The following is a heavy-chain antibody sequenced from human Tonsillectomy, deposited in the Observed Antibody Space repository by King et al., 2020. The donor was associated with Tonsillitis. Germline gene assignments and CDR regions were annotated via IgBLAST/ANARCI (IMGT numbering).Heavy chain of an antibody. J-gene: IGHJ4*02. CDR1: GFTFSSYG. V-gene: IGHV3-23*04. D-gene: IGHD1-1*01. CDR3: AKGAIGTTRHFDY. Sequence: VQLVQSGGGLVQPGGSLRLSCVASGFTFSSYGMSWVRQALGKGLQWVSSISGSGGSTYYADSVKGRFTISRDNSKNTLYLQMNSLRAEETAVYYCAKGAIGTTRHFDYGGQGSLVTVSS. CDR2: ISGSGGST.